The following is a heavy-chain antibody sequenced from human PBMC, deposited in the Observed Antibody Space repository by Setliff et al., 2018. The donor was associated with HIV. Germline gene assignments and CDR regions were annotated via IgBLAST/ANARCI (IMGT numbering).Heavy chain of an antibody. Sequence: GGSLRLSCAASGFTFSSYEMHWVRQVTGKGLEWVSAIGTAGDTYYPGSVKGRFIISRENAKNSMYLQMNSLRAGDTAVYYCARVGSKYDSSGDLISYYHHMDVWGKGTTVTVSS. CDR1: GFTFSSYE. J-gene: IGHJ6*03. V-gene: IGHV3-13*01. CDR3: ARVGSKYDSSGDLISYYHHMDV. D-gene: IGHD3-22*01. CDR2: IGTAGDT.